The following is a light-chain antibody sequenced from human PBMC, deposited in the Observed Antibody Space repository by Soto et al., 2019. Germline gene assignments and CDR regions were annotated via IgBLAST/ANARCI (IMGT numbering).Light chain of an antibody. J-gene: IGKJ1*01. V-gene: IGKV1-17*03. CDR1: QGISNF. CDR2: SAN. Sequence: DIQMTQSPSDMSASVGDRVTITCRASQGISNFLFWFQQRPGKVPKRLMYSANRLESGVPSRFSGSGSGTEFTLTISSLQPEDFATYYCLQHKSYPRTFGQATKVEIK. CDR3: LQHKSYPRT.